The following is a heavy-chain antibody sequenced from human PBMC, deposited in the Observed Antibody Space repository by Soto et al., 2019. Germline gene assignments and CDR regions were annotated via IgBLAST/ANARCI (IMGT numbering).Heavy chain of an antibody. CDR1: GFTLTNYW. V-gene: IGHV3-74*01. D-gene: IGHD6-6*01. Sequence: EVQLVESGGGLVQPGGSLRLSCAASGFTLTNYWMHWVRQAPGKGLVWVSLINSNGRSITYADSVKGRFTIFRDNATNTLYLQMNSLRAEDTAVYYCARGGAARAYYYYGMDVWGQGTTVTVSS. CDR3: ARGGAARAYYYYGMDV. J-gene: IGHJ6*02. CDR2: INSNGRSI.